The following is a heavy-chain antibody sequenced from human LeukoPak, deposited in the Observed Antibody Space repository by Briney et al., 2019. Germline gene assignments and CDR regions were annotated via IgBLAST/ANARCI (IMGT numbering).Heavy chain of an antibody. CDR3: ARDKRGFYGSGSYYNY. CDR2: ISAYNGNT. CDR1: GYTFTSYG. Sequence: ASVKVSCKASGYTFTSYGISWVRQAPGQGLEWMGWISAYNGNTNYAQKLQGRVTMTTDTSTSTAYIELRSLRSDDTAVYYCARDKRGFYGSGSYYNYWGQGTLVTVSS. V-gene: IGHV1-18*01. D-gene: IGHD3-10*01. J-gene: IGHJ4*02.